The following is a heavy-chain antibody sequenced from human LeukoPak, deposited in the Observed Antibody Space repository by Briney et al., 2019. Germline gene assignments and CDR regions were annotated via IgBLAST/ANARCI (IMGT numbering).Heavy chain of an antibody. CDR3: AKATTVTTPYRFDP. CDR2: IRSDGSNK. V-gene: IGHV3-30*02. Sequence: GGSLRLSCAASGFTFSNYGMHWVRQAPGKGLEWVAFIRSDGSNKYYADSVKGRVTISRDNSKNTLYLQMNSLRAGDTAVYYCAKATTVTTPYRFDPWGQGTLVTVSS. J-gene: IGHJ5*02. D-gene: IGHD4-17*01. CDR1: GFTFSNYG.